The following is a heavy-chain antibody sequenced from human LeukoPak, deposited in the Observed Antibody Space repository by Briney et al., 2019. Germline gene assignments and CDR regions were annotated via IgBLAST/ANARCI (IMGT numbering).Heavy chain of an antibody. V-gene: IGHV7-4-1*02. CDR1: GYTFTSYA. CDR2: IRTSTGSP. D-gene: IGHD2-15*01. J-gene: IGHJ3*02. CDR3: ARDLDSAAFDI. Sequence: ASVKVSCKASGYTFTSYAINWVRPAPGQGLEYMGWIRTSTGSPTYAQGFTGRFVFSLDTSVNTAYLQISSLKAEDTAVYYCARDLDSAAFDIWGQGTMVTVSS.